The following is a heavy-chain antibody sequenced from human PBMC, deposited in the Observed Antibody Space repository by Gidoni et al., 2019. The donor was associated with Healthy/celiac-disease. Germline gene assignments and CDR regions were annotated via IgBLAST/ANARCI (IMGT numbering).Heavy chain of an antibody. V-gene: IGHV3-21*01. CDR3: ARGRHIVVVIALDY. J-gene: IGHJ4*02. D-gene: IGHD2-21*01. Sequence: EVPLVESGGGLVKPGGSLRLSCAASGFTFSSYSMNWVRQAPGKGLEWVSSISSSSSYIYYADSVKGRFTISRDNAKNSLYLQMNSLRAEDTAVYYCARGRHIVVVIALDYWGQGTLVTVSS. CDR2: ISSSSSYI. CDR1: GFTFSSYS.